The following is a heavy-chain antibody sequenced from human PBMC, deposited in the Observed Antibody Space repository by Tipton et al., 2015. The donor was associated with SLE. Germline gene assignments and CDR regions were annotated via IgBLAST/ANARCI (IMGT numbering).Heavy chain of an antibody. D-gene: IGHD2-15*01. CDR2: IYYAGST. V-gene: IGHV4-59*04. CDR3: ARVALRVWFNRFDS. CDR1: GGSINSYY. J-gene: IGHJ5*01. Sequence: ILSLTCTVSGGSINSYYWNWIRLPPGKGLEWIGYIYYAGSTYYNPSLKSRVTMSIDTSKNQFFLKLTSVTAADTAVYYCARVALRVWFNRFDSWGQGTLVTVSS.